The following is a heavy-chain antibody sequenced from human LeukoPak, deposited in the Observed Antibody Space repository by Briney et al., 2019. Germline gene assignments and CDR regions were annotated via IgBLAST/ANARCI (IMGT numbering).Heavy chain of an antibody. D-gene: IGHD2-21*02. CDR1: GYTFISYG. CDR2: ISGYNGNT. V-gene: IGHV1-18*01. Sequence: ASAKVSCKASGYTFISYGISWVRQAPGQGLEWMGWISGYNGNTNYAQNLQGRVTMTTDTSTSTDCMELRSLRSDDTAVYYCARGLGVVTAQSEQPKPRYFDLWGRGTQVTVSS. CDR3: ARGLGVVTAQSEQPKPRYFDL. J-gene: IGHJ2*01.